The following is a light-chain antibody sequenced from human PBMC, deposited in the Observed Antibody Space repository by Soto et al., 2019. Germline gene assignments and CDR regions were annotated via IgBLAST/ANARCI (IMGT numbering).Light chain of an antibody. J-gene: IGKJ1*01. CDR2: DVF. Sequence: EIVLTQSPATLSLSPEERATLSCRASQSISIYLAWYQQKPGQAPRLLIYDVFNRATGIPARFSGSGSGTDFTLTISSLEPEDFAVYYCQQRSNWPWTFGQGTKVDIK. CDR1: QSISIY. V-gene: IGKV3-11*01. CDR3: QQRSNWPWT.